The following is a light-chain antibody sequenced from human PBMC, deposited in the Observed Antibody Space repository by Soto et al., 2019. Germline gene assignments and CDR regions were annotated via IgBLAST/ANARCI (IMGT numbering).Light chain of an antibody. CDR3: CSYACFSSFV. V-gene: IGLV2-23*03. CDR2: EGN. CDR1: SSDVGGYNF. J-gene: IGLJ1*01. Sequence: QSALTQPASVSGSPGQSITISCTGTSSDVGGYNFVSWYRQHPGEVPKLIIYEGNKRPSGVSNRFSGSKSGNTASLTISGLQAEDQADYYCCSYACFSSFVFGAGTKLTVL.